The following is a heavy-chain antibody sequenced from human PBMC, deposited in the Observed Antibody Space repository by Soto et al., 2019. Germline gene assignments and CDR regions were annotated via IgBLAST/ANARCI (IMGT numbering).Heavy chain of an antibody. Sequence: AETLSLTCTVSGASISGFYWSWIRKSAGKGLEWIWRIYASGTTDYNPSLKSRVMMSVDTSKKQFALKLRPVTAADTAVYYCVRHGTKTLRDWFDPWGQGISVTVSS. CDR2: IYASGTT. V-gene: IGHV4-4*07. J-gene: IGHJ5*02. D-gene: IGHD1-1*01. CDR3: VRHGTKTLRDWFDP. CDR1: GASISGFY.